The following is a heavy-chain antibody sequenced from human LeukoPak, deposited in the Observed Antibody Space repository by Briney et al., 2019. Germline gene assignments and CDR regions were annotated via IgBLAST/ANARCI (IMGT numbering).Heavy chain of an antibody. CDR1: GFTFSSYW. Sequence: GGSLRLSCAASGFTFSSYWMSRVRQAPGKGLEWVANIKQDGSEKYYVDSVKGRFTISRDNAKNSLYLQMNSLRAEDTAVYYCARRRYSGSSQHFDYWGQGTLVTVSS. J-gene: IGHJ4*02. D-gene: IGHD1-26*01. CDR2: IKQDGSEK. CDR3: ARRRYSGSSQHFDY. V-gene: IGHV3-7*01.